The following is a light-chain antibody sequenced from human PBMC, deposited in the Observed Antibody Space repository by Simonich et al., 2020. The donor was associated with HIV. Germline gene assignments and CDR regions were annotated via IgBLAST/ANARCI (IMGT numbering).Light chain of an antibody. CDR3: QQYYSTPQT. V-gene: IGKV4-1*01. Sequence: DIVMTQSPDSLAVSLGERATINCKYSQSLLYTSNNKNYLAWYQQKPGHPPKLLIYWASTRESGVPDRFSGSGSGTDFTLTISSLQAEDVAVYYCQQYYSTPQTFGQGTKVEIK. CDR2: WAS. CDR1: QSLLYTSNNKNY. J-gene: IGKJ1*01.